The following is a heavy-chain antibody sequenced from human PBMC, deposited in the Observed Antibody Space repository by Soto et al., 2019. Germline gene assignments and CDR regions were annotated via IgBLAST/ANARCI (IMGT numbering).Heavy chain of an antibody. J-gene: IGHJ6*02. CDR1: GHSFTRYW. CDR3: ARHGRVYYDSSGYSYMGMDV. CDR2: IDPSDSYT. D-gene: IGHD3-22*01. V-gene: IGHV5-10-1*01. Sequence: PWESLTITCTCSGHSFTRYWISWVRQMPGKGLEWMGRIDPSDSYTNYSPSFQGHVTISADKSISTAYLQWSSLKASDTAMYYCARHGRVYYDSSGYSYMGMDVWGQGTTVIVSS.